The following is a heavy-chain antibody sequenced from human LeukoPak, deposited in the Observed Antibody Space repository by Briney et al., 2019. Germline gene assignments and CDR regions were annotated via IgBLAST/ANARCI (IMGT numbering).Heavy chain of an antibody. Sequence: GGSLRLSCAASGVTLSRYSMNWVRQAPGKGLEWVSSISSSSSYIYYADSVKGRFTISRDNAKNSLYLQMNSLRAEDTAVYYCARGLGAANYGMDVWGQGTTVTVSS. CDR1: GVTLSRYS. D-gene: IGHD3-10*01. CDR2: ISSSSSYI. J-gene: IGHJ6*02. V-gene: IGHV3-21*01. CDR3: ARGLGAANYGMDV.